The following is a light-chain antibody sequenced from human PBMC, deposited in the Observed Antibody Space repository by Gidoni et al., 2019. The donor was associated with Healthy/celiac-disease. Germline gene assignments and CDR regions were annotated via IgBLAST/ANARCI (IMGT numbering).Light chain of an antibody. V-gene: IGKV3-15*01. Sequence: EIVMTQSPATLSVSPGERATLSGRASQSVSSNLAWYQQKPGQAPRLLSYGASTRATGIPARLSGSGSGTEFTLTISSLQSEDFAVYYCQQYNNWPPWTFGQGTKVEIK. CDR3: QQYNNWPPWT. CDR1: QSVSSN. CDR2: GAS. J-gene: IGKJ1*01.